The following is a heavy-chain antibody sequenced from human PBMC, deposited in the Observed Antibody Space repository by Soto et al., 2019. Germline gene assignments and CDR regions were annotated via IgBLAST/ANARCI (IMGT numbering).Heavy chain of an antibody. Sequence: ASVKVSCKASGYTFTSYGISWVRQAPGQGLEWMGWISAYNGNTNYAQKLQGRVTMTTDTSTSTAYMELRSLRSDDTAVYYCARDGAERRYFDWLGSVGLDYYGMDVWGQGTTVTVSS. J-gene: IGHJ6*02. D-gene: IGHD3-9*01. CDR2: ISAYNGNT. CDR3: ARDGAERRYFDWLGSVGLDYYGMDV. CDR1: GYTFTSYG. V-gene: IGHV1-18*01.